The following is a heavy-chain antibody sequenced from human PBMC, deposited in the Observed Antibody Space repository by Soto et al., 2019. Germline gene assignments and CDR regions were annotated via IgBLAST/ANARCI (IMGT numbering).Heavy chain of an antibody. Sequence: QVQLVESGGGLVKPGGSLRLSCAASGFTFSDYYMSWIRQAPGKGLEWVSYISSSGSTIYYADSVKGRFTISRDNAKNSLYRQMNSLRAEDTAVYYCAREVQRFVEWFFPDVFVPHLDIWDKGKMVTVSS. J-gene: IGHJ3*02. CDR2: ISSSGSTI. V-gene: IGHV3-11*01. D-gene: IGHD3-3*01. CDR1: GFTFSDYY. CDR3: AREVQRFVEWFFPDVFVPHLDI.